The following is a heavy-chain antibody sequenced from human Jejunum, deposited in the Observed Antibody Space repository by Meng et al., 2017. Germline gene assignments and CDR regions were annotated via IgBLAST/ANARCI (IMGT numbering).Heavy chain of an antibody. V-gene: IGHV3-74*01. CDR2: IDSDGSST. CDR1: GFTFSSSW. D-gene: IGHD1-26*01. J-gene: IGHJ5*02. Sequence: GESLKISCAASGFTFSSSWMHWVCQAPGKGLVWVSRIDSDGSSTSYADSVKGRFTISRDNAKNTLYLQMNSLRAEDTAVYFCARTIYSGNRLDPWGQGTLVTVSS. CDR3: ARTIYSGNRLDP.